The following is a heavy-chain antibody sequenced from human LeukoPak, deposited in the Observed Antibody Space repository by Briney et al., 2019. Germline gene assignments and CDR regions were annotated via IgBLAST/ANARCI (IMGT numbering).Heavy chain of an antibody. J-gene: IGHJ4*02. D-gene: IGHD3-16*02. Sequence: GGSLRLSCVASGFTFNSHNMNWVRQAPGKGLEWVSSISSSSSYMYSADSVEGQFTISRDNAKNSLYLHMNSLRVEDTAVYYCVRDRALDYWGQGTLVTVSS. CDR2: ISSSSSYM. CDR1: GFTFNSHN. V-gene: IGHV3-21*01. CDR3: VRDRALDY.